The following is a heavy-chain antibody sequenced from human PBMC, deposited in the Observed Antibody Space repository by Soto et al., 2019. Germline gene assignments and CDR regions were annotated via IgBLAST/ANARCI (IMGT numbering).Heavy chain of an antibody. CDR1: GFTFSSYA. D-gene: IGHD6-19*01. V-gene: IGHV3-23*01. CDR3: AKRFAEGIAVAGPLDY. CDR2: ISGSGGST. J-gene: IGHJ4*02. Sequence: GGSLRLSCAASGFTFSSYAMSWVRQAPGKGLEWVSAISGSGGSTYYADSVKGRFTISRDNSKNTLYLQMNSLRAEDTAVYYCAKRFAEGIAVAGPLDYWGQGTLVTVSS.